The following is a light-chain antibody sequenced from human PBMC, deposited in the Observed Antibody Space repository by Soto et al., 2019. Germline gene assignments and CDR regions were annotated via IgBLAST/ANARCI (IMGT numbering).Light chain of an antibody. V-gene: IGLV2-14*01. CDR3: SSYTTTSTLL. Sequence: QSALTQAASVSGSLGQSITISCTGSNRDIGAYNLVSWYQQYPDTAPKLIIYEVRNRPSGVSYRFTGFRSGNTASLTISALQADDESTFYCSSYTTTSTLLFGGGTKVTVL. J-gene: IGLJ3*02. CDR2: EVR. CDR1: NRDIGAYNL.